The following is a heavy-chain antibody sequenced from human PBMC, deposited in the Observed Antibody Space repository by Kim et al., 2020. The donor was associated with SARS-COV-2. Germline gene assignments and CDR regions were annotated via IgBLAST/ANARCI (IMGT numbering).Heavy chain of an antibody. V-gene: IGHV2-70*01. CDR3: ARELLGDAFDI. J-gene: IGHJ3*02. D-gene: IGHD3-10*01. CDR2: K. Sequence: KYYSTSLKARLTISKDTSKNQVVLTMPNMDPLDTATYYCARELLGDAFDIWGQGTMVTVSS.